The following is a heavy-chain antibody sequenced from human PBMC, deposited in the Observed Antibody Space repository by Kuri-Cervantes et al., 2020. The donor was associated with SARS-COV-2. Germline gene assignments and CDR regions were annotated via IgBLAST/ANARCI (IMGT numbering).Heavy chain of an antibody. V-gene: IGHV3-23*01. Sequence: GESLQISCVGPGFTFGEYAMSWVRQSPGKGLEWVQAISGRGSNTYYADSVKGRFIISRVNSKNTLYLKMDSLRADDTAVYSCARDKSYVFWRGPFDYWGQGTPVTVSS. CDR3: ARDKSYVFWRGPFDY. CDR2: ISGRGSNT. J-gene: IGHJ4*02. CDR1: GFTFGEYA. D-gene: IGHD3/OR15-3a*01.